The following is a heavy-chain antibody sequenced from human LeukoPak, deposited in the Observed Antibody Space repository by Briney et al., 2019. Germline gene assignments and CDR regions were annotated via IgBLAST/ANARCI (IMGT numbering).Heavy chain of an antibody. CDR2: IYTSGST. V-gene: IGHV4-61*02. D-gene: IGHD1-26*01. CDR3: ARVLSFEQWEPHDY. CDR1: GGSISSGSYY. Sequence: SEALSLTCTVSGGSISSGSYYWSWIRQPAGKGLEWIGRIYTSGSTNYNPSLKSRVTISVDTSKNQFSLKLSSVTAADTAVYYCARVLSFEQWEPHDYWGQGTLVTVSS. J-gene: IGHJ4*02.